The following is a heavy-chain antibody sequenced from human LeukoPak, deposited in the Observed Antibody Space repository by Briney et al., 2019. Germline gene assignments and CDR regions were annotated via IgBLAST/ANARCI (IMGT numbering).Heavy chain of an antibody. V-gene: IGHV3-48*03. D-gene: IGHD6-6*01. CDR2: ISSSGSTI. J-gene: IGHJ4*02. Sequence: GGSLRLSCAASGFTFSSYEMNWVRQAPGKGLDWVSYISSSGSTIYYADSVKGRFTISRDNAKNSLYLQMNSLRAEDTAVYYCARYFSGYSSSLDYWGQGTLVTVSS. CDR1: GFTFSSYE. CDR3: ARYFSGYSSSLDY.